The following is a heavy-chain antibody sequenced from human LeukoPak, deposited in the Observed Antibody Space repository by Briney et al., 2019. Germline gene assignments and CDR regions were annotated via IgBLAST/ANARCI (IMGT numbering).Heavy chain of an antibody. J-gene: IGHJ4*02. CDR3: ASVSRGYYIDY. Sequence: PSETLSLTCTVSGGSISSYYWSWIRQPAGQGLEWTGRIYSSGSTNYNPSIKSRVTMSVDTSKNQFSLGLSSVTAADTAMYYCASVSRGYYIDYWGQGTLVTVSS. CDR2: IYSSGST. V-gene: IGHV4-4*07. CDR1: GGSISSYY. D-gene: IGHD3-22*01.